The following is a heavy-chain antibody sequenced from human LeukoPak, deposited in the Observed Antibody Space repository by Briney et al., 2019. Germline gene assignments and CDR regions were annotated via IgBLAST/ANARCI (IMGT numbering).Heavy chain of an antibody. D-gene: IGHD4-11*01. V-gene: IGHV4-31*03. CDR3: ARERAGTVFDY. Sequence: PWETLYHTCTVSGGSISSGGYYWSWIRQHPGKGLEWIGYIYYSGSTYYNPSLKSRVTISVDTSKNQFSLKLSSVTAADTAVYYCARERAGTVFDYWGQGTLVTVSS. CDR1: GGSISSGGYY. J-gene: IGHJ4*02. CDR2: IYYSGST.